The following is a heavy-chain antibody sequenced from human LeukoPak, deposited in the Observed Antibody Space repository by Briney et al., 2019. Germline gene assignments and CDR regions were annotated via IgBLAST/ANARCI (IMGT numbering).Heavy chain of an antibody. V-gene: IGHV3-33*01. CDR1: GFTFSAYG. Sequence: GGSLRLSCAASGFTFSAYGMHWVRQAPGKGLEWVAVIWNDGSNEYYSDSVKGRFTISRDNSKNTLHLQMNSLRPEDTAVYYCAILRIRVSGNTRGLDNWGQGTLVTVSS. J-gene: IGHJ4*02. CDR3: AILRIRVSGNTRGLDN. D-gene: IGHD2-2*01. CDR2: IWNDGSNE.